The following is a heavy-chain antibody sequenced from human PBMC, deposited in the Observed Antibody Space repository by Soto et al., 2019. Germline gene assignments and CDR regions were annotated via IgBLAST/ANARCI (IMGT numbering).Heavy chain of an antibody. CDR2: MNPNSGNT. V-gene: IGHV1-8*01. J-gene: IGHJ4*02. CDR3: ARRKDPSGPHYFDL. D-gene: IGHD6-6*01. Sequence: ASVKVSCKASGYTFGTYDFNWVRQAPGQGLEWMGWMNPNSGNTGYAQKFRGRVSMTRNTSISTAYMELSNLRSEDTALSFCARRKDPSGPHYFDLWGQGTLVTESS. CDR1: GYTFGTYD.